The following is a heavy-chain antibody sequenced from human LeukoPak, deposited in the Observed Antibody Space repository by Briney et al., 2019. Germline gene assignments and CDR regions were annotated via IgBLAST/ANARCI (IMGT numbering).Heavy chain of an antibody. J-gene: IGHJ6*03. CDR1: GDSVSSNSAA. D-gene: IGHD1-7*01. Sequence: SQTLSLTCAISGDSVSSNSAAWNWIRQSPSRGLEWLGRTYYRSKWYNDYAVSVKSRITISPDTSKNQFSLQLNSVTPEDTAVYYCARTPNWNYGYYYYYMDVWGKGTTVTVSS. CDR2: TYYRSKWYN. CDR3: ARTPNWNYGYYYYYMDV. V-gene: IGHV6-1*01.